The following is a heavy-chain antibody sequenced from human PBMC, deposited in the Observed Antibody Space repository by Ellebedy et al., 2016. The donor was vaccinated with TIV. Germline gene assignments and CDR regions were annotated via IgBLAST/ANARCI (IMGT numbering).Heavy chain of an antibody. CDR1: GFTFTSSA. Sequence: AASVKVSCKASGFTFTSSAMQWVRQARGQRLEWIGWIVVGSGNTNYAQKFQERVTITRDMSTSTAYMELSSLRSEDTAVYYCAAGDSTEGGPPLGGFWGQGTLVTVSS. D-gene: IGHD1-14*01. V-gene: IGHV1-58*02. CDR2: IVVGSGNT. J-gene: IGHJ4*02. CDR3: AAGDSTEGGPPLGGF.